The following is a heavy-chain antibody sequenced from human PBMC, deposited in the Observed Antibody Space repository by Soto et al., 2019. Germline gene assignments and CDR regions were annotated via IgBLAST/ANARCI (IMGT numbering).Heavy chain of an antibody. D-gene: IGHD3-16*01. J-gene: IGHJ5*02. V-gene: IGHV4-4*07. CDR3: AKDVSSRRWFDP. CDR1: GASIRSYH. Sequence: SETLSLTCAVSGASIRSYHWSFLRQPAGKGLEWIGRIQHTGDTNYNPSLKSRVTMSADTSKNQISLKMTSVTAADTAVYFCAKDVSSRRWFDPWGQGVRVTVSS. CDR2: IQHTGDT.